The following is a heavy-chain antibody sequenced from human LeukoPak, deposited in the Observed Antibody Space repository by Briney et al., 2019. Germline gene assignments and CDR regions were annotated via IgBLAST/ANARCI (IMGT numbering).Heavy chain of an antibody. D-gene: IGHD2-2*01. CDR1: GFTFSSYG. CDR2: IRYDGSNK. V-gene: IGHV3-30*02. CDR3: AKDRPDCSSTSCQEGNWFDP. Sequence: GGSLRLSCAASGFTFSSYGMHWVRQAPGKGLEWVAFIRYDGSNKYYADSVKGRFTISRDNSKNTLYLQMNSLRAEDTAVYYCAKDRPDCSSTSCQEGNWFDPWGRGTLVTVSS. J-gene: IGHJ5*02.